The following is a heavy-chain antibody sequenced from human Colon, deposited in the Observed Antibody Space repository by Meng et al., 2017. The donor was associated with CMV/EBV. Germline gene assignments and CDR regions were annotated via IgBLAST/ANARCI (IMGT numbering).Heavy chain of an antibody. CDR2: ISSSSSYI. Sequence: GESLKISCAASGFTFSSYSMNWVRQAPGKGLEWVSSISSSSSYIYYADSVKGRFTISRDNAKHSLYLQMNSLRAEDTAVYYCARVLGYSSSVHLNPGLGGGDYWGQGTLVTVSS. CDR1: GFTFSSYS. V-gene: IGHV3-21*01. J-gene: IGHJ4*02. D-gene: IGHD6-13*01. CDR3: ARVLGYSSSVHLNPGLGGGDY.